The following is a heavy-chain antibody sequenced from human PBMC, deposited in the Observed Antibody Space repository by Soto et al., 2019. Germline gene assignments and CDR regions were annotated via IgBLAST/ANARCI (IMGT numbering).Heavy chain of an antibody. Sequence: ASVKVYCKASGYDFTAYDINWVRQAYGQGLEWMGWMNPINGATGTARRFQGRVSMTRNTATGTAYLELTSLRSDDTAVYYCGRGPSPRAPAGGAPYYYAMDVWGQGTTVTVSS. V-gene: IGHV1-8*02. CDR1: GYDFTAYD. CDR2: MNPINGAT. CDR3: GRGPSPRAPAGGAPYYYAMDV. D-gene: IGHD6-13*01. J-gene: IGHJ6*02.